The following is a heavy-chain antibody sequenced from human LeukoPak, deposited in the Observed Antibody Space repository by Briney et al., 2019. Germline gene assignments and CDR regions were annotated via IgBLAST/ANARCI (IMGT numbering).Heavy chain of an antibody. CDR3: ARGAGYSTYYFDY. J-gene: IGHJ4*02. CDR2: IYYSGST. Sequence: SETLSITCTVSGGSISSYYWSWIRQPPGKGLEWIGYIYYSGSTNYNPSLKSRVTISVDTSKNQFSLKLSSVTAADTAVYYCARGAGYSTYYFDYWGQGTLVTVSS. CDR1: GGSISSYY. D-gene: IGHD6-13*01. V-gene: IGHV4-59*01.